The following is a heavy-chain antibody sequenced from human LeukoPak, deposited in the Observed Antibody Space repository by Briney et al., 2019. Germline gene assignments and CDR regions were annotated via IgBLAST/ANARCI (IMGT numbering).Heavy chain of an antibody. CDR3: AVGLSMVRGVINDY. CDR2: INPNSGGT. V-gene: IGHV1-2*02. Sequence: ASVKVSCKASGYTFAGYYMHWVRQAPGQGLEWMGWINPNSGGTNYAQKFQGRVTMTRDTSISTAYMELSRLRSDDTAVYYCAVGLSMVRGVINDYWGQGTLVTVSS. D-gene: IGHD3-10*01. CDR1: GYTFAGYY. J-gene: IGHJ4*02.